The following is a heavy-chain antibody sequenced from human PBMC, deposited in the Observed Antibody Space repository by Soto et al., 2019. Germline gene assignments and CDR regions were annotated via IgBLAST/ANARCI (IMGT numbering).Heavy chain of an antibody. CDR1: GFTFNNYA. D-gene: IGHD4-17*01. CDR2: TSFDGSKK. CDR3: ARDVNYGDYFSYAFDM. V-gene: IGHV3-30-3*01. Sequence: QVQLVESGGGVVQPGRSLRLSCAASGFTFNNYAMHWVRQAPGKGLEWVAVTSFDGSKKYYADSVKGRFTISRDNSKNTLYLQMNNLGAGDTAVYYCARDVNYGDYFSYAFDMWGQGTMVTVSS. J-gene: IGHJ3*02.